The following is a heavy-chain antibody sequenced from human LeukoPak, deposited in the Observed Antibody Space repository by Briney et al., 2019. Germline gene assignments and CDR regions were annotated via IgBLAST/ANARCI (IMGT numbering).Heavy chain of an antibody. V-gene: IGHV3-48*01. CDR1: GFTFSSYN. CDR3: ARQFDY. Sequence: GGSLRLSCAASGFTFSSYNMNWVRQAPGKGLEWISFISNSGSPIYYADSVKGRFTISRDNAKNSLYLQMNSLRAEDTAVYYCARQFDYWGQGTLVTVSS. J-gene: IGHJ4*02. CDR2: ISNSGSPI.